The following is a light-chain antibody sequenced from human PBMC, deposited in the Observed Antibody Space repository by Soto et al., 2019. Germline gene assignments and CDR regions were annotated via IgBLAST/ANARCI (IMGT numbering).Light chain of an antibody. Sequence: NFMLTQPHSVSESPGKTVTISCTRSSGSIASNYVQWYQQRPGSAPTTVIYEDNRRPSGVPDRFSGSIDKSSNSASLTISGLKTEDEADYCCQSYESSNQVFGGGTKLTVL. CDR2: EDN. V-gene: IGLV6-57*03. J-gene: IGLJ2*01. CDR1: SGSIASNY. CDR3: QSYESSNQV.